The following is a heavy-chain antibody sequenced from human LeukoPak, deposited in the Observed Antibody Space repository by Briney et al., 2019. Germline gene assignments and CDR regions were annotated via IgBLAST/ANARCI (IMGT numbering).Heavy chain of an antibody. CDR1: GGSISSYY. CDR2: IYTSGST. CDR3: ARVDLRAAYFDY. V-gene: IGHV4-4*07. Sequence: PSETLSLTCTVSGGSISSYYWSWIRQPAGKGLEWIGRIYTSGSTGYNPPLKSRVTMSVDTSKNQFSLKLSSVTAADTAVYYCARVDLRAAYFDYCGEGTLVTVSS. J-gene: IGHJ4*02. D-gene: IGHD2-15*01.